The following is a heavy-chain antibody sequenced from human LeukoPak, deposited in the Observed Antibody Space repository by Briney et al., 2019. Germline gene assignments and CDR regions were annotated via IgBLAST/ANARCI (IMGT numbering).Heavy chain of an antibody. Sequence: AAVKVSCKASGYTFTGYYMHWVRPAPGQGLEWMGWSNPNSGGTNYAQKFQGRVTMTRETSISTPYMELSRLRSGDPAVYYCASIYVWGSYSVEYWGQGTLVTVSS. CDR2: SNPNSGGT. CDR1: GYTFTGYY. J-gene: IGHJ4*02. V-gene: IGHV1-2*02. D-gene: IGHD3-16*01. CDR3: ASIYVWGSYSVEY.